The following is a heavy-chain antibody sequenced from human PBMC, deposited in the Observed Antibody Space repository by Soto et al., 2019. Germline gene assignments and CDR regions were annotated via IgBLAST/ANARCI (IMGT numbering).Heavy chain of an antibody. Sequence: PGGSLRLSCAASGFTFSSYGMHWVRQAPGKGLEWVSAISGSGGSTYYADSVKGRFTISRDNSKNTLYLQMNSLRAEDTAVYYYARGEPNDYDSSGYYYVPCESWGKGTM. J-gene: IGHJ3*02. D-gene: IGHD3-22*01. V-gene: IGHV3-23*01. CDR2: ISGSGGST. CDR1: GFTFSSYG. CDR3: ARGEPNDYDSSGYYYVPCES.